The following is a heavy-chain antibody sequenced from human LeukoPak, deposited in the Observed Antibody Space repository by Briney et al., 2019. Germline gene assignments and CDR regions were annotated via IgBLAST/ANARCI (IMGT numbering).Heavy chain of an antibody. Sequence: GGSLRLSCAAPGFTFSSYSMNWVRQAPGKGLEWVSSISSSSSYIYYADSVKGRFTISRDNAKNSLYLQMNSLRAEDMAVYYCARHGDYAEDYWGQGTLVTVSS. CDR3: ARHGDYAEDY. V-gene: IGHV3-21*01. D-gene: IGHD4-17*01. J-gene: IGHJ4*02. CDR1: GFTFSSYS. CDR2: ISSSSSYI.